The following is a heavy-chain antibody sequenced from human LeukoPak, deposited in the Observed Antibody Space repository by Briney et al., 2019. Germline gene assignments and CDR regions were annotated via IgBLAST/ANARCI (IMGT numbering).Heavy chain of an antibody. Sequence: GGSLRLSCAASGFTFSINAMTWVRQAPAKGLEWVSGISGNGHSTYYADSVKDRFTISRDNRNNTLYLQINSPRAEDTGVYYCARAASTYYYDSSGYDYWGQGTLVTVSS. D-gene: IGHD3-22*01. V-gene: IGHV3-23*01. CDR1: GFTFSINA. J-gene: IGHJ4*02. CDR3: ARAASTYYYDSSGYDY. CDR2: ISGNGHST.